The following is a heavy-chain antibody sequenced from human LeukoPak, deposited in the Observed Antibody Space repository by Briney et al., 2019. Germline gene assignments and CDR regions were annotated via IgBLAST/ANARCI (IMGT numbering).Heavy chain of an antibody. CDR1: GYTFTGYY. D-gene: IGHD1-26*01. CDR3: ARDSGGTYSHFDY. CDR2: INPNSGDT. Sequence: ASVKVSCKASGYTFTGYYMHWVRQAPGQGLEWMGWINPNSGDTNYAQKFQGRVTMTRDTSISTAYMELSRLRSDDTAVYYCARDSGGTYSHFDYWGQGTLVTVSP. J-gene: IGHJ4*02. V-gene: IGHV1-2*02.